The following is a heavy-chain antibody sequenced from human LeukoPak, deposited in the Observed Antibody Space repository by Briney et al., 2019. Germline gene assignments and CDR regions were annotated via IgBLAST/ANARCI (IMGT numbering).Heavy chain of an antibody. CDR1: GFIFSSYA. V-gene: IGHV3-30*04. D-gene: IGHD2-2*01. Sequence: GGSLRLSCAASGFIFSSYAMHWVRQAPGKGLEWVAVISFDGSNKYYANSVKGRFTISRDNSENTLYVQMNSLRTEDTAVYYCARGASNSAEYWGQGTLVTVSS. CDR3: ARGASNSAEY. J-gene: IGHJ4*02. CDR2: ISFDGSNK.